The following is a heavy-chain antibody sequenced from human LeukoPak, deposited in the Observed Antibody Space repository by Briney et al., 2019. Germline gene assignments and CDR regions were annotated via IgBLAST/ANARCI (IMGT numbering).Heavy chain of an antibody. CDR1: GYTFTGYY. Sequence: GASVKVSCKASGYTFTGYYMHWVRQAPGQGLEWMGWINPNSGGTNYAQKFQGRVTMTRDTSISTAYMELSRLRSDDTAVYYCGRDPPDEGGYYGGSYFDLWGRGTLVTVSA. CDR2: INPNSGGT. D-gene: IGHD3-22*01. V-gene: IGHV1-2*02. CDR3: GRDPPDEGGYYGGSYFDL. J-gene: IGHJ2*01.